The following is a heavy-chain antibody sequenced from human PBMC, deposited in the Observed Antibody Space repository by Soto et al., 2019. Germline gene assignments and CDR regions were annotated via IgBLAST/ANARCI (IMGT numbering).Heavy chain of an antibody. D-gene: IGHD3-3*01. CDR2: ISKDGSNK. J-gene: IGHJ3*02. CDR1: GFSVSSNY. V-gene: IGHV3-30-3*01. CDR3: ARDTRRAFDI. Sequence: GGSLRLSCAASGFSVSSNYMSWVRQAPGKGLEWVAIISKDGSNKYYADSVQGRSTISRDNSKNTLYLEVNSLRVEDTAMYYCARDTRRAFDIWGQGTLVTVSS.